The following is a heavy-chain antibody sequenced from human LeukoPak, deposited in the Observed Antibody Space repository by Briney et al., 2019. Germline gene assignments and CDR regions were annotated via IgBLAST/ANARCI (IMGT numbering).Heavy chain of an antibody. CDR2: IIPIFGSS. CDR1: GGTFNNYA. V-gene: IGHV1-69*13. D-gene: IGHD1-26*01. CDR3: ARELVGAAFDY. J-gene: IGHJ4*02. Sequence: GASVKVSCKASGGTFNNYAINWVRQAPGQGLEWMGGIIPIFGSSNYAQKFQGRVTITADESTTTAYMELSSLRSEDTAVYYCARELVGAAFDYWGQGTLVTVSS.